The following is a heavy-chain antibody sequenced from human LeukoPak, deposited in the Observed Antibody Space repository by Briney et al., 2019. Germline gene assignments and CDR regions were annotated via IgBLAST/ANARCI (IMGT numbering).Heavy chain of an antibody. CDR1: GFTFSDFY. CDR2: ISNSGSTI. D-gene: IGHD3-22*01. J-gene: IGHJ4*02. CDR3: ARSADSSGYFREITLYYFDY. V-gene: IGHV3-11*01. Sequence: GGSLRLSCAASGFTFSDFYMTWIRQAPGKGLEWVSYISNSGSTIYYADSVKGRFTISRDNAKNSLYLQMNSLRAKDTAVYYCARSADSSGYFREITLYYFDYWGQGTLVTVSS.